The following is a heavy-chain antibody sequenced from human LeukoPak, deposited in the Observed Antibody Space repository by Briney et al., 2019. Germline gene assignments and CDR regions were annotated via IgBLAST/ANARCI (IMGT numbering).Heavy chain of an antibody. CDR3: ARDRPEWNDAFDI. CDR2: IYYSGST. D-gene: IGHD3-3*01. Sequence: SETLSLTCTVSGGSISSSSYYWGWIRQPPGKGLEWIGSIYYSGSTYYNPSLKSRVTISVDTSKNQFSLKLSSVTAADTAVYYCARDRPEWNDAFDIWGQGTMVTVSS. J-gene: IGHJ3*02. CDR1: GGSISSSSYY. V-gene: IGHV4-39*07.